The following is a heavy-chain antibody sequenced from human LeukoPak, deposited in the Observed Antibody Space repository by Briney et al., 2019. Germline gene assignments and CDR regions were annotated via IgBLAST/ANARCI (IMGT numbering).Heavy chain of an antibody. Sequence: GASVKVSCKASGYTFTGYYMHWVRQAPGQGLEWMGRINPNSGDTNYAQNFQGRVTMTRDTSISTAYMELSRLRSDDTAVYYCATPYYYDSSAYYSHAFDIWGQGTMVTVSS. V-gene: IGHV1-2*06. CDR2: INPNSGDT. D-gene: IGHD3-22*01. CDR1: GYTFTGYY. J-gene: IGHJ3*02. CDR3: ATPYYYDSSAYYSHAFDI.